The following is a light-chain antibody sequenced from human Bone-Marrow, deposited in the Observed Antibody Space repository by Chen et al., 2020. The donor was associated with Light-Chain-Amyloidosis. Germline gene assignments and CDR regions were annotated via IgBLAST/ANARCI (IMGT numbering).Light chain of an antibody. Sequence: QSPLTQPSSVSGFPGQSIPFSCTRPNNDVGGHAFVSWYQRHPGKAPKFLIYEDTERASGVSNRLSGSKSGNTASLTISGLQAEDEADYYCSSFAAGSTWVFGGGTSLTVL. V-gene: IGLV2-23*01. J-gene: IGLJ3*02. CDR2: EDT. CDR1: NNDVGGHAF. CDR3: SSFAAGSTWV.